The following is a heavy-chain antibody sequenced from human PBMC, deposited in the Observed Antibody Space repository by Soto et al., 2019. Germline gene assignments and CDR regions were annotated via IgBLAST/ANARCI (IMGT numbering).Heavy chain of an antibody. Sequence: VQLQQWGTGLLKPSETLSLTCAVYGASLSGYDWSWVRQPPGKGMEWIGEINQSGSTNYDPYLNSRVTIFKDTSKNQGALRLSSVTAADTAKYFCARDPNGNAFDIWGRGTMVTVSS. D-gene: IGHD1-26*01. CDR2: INQSGST. J-gene: IGHJ3*02. CDR1: GASLSGYD. CDR3: ARDPNGNAFDI. V-gene: IGHV4-34*02.